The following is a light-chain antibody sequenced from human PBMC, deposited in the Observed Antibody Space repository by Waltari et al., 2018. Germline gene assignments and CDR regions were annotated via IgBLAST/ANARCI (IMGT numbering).Light chain of an antibody. J-gene: IGKJ4*01. CDR3: QQRRNWPLT. CDR2: YVS. V-gene: IGKV3-11*01. CDR1: QSVWTY. Sequence: SCRASQSVWTYLAGYQQRPGQSPRLLIYYVSNRATGIPARFSGSGSETDFTLTISSLQPEDFAVYYCQQRRNWPLTFGGGTRVQI.